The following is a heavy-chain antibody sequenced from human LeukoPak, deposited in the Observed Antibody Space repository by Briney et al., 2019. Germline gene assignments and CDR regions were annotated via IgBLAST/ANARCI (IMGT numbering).Heavy chain of an antibody. J-gene: IGHJ6*03. CDR3: ARGPYGSYYYMDV. V-gene: IGHV3-30-3*01. CDR1: GFTFSSYA. CDR2: ISYDGSNK. Sequence: PGGSLRLSCAASGFTFSSYAMHWVRQAPGKGLEWVAVISYDGSNKYYADSVKGRFTISRDNSKNTLYLQMNSLRAEDTAVYYCARGPYGSYYYMDVWGKGTTVTVSS. D-gene: IGHD4-17*01.